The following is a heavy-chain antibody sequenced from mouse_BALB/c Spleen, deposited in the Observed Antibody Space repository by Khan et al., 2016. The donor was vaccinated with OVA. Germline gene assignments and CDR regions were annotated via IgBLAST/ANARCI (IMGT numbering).Heavy chain of an antibody. CDR3: AKFTPDYYSMDY. V-gene: IGHV2-3*01. J-gene: IGHJ4*01. CDR1: GFSLTSYG. CDR2: IWGDGAT. D-gene: IGHD1-1*01. Sequence: QVQLKESGPGLVAPSQSLSITCTVSGFSLTSYGVNWVRQPPGKGLEWLGVIWGDGATNYPSTLNSRLIISKDSSKRQVFLTLNSLQTDDTATYYCAKFTPDYYSMDYWGQGTSVTVSS.